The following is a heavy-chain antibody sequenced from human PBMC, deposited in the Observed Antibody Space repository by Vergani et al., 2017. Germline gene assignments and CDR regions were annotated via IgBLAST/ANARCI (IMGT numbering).Heavy chain of an antibody. J-gene: IGHJ4*02. CDR3: ARENVVIARIFDF. Sequence: QVQLQESGPGLVKPSQTLSLTCTVPGDSPSSSDHYWSWIRQRSDKGLEWVGHIFRSGTTYYNPSLKSRLIMSVDTSKNQFSLKLTSVTAADTAMDYCARENVVIARIFDFWGQGTLVTVSS. V-gene: IGHV4-31*03. D-gene: IGHD2-21*01. CDR1: GDSPSSSDHY. CDR2: IFRSGTT.